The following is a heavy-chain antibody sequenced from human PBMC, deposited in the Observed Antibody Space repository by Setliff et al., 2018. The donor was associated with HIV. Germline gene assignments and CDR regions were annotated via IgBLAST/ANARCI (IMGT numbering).Heavy chain of an antibody. CDR1: GASISGFY. J-gene: IGHJ5*02. D-gene: IGHD6-19*01. CDR2: FSYSVIT. Sequence: SETLSLTCTVSGASISGFYWSWIRQPPGKGLEWIGYFSYSVITNYNPSLKSRVTISVDTSKNQFSLNLNSVTAADTAVYYCARGRAEYVAVAVMGSWFDPWGQGTLVTVSS. V-gene: IGHV4-59*08. CDR3: ARGRAEYVAVAVMGSWFDP.